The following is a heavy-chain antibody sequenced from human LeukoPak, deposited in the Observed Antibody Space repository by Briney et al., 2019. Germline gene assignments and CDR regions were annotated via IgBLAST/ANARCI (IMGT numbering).Heavy chain of an antibody. V-gene: IGHV3-21*04. CDR1: GFTFSSYS. CDR3: AKDLSLVGARGCYFDY. Sequence: PGGSLRLSCAASGFTFSSYSMNWVRQAPGKGLEWVSSISSSSTYIYYADSVKGRFTISRDNAKNSLSLQMSSLRAEDTAVYYCAKDLSLVGARGCYFDYWGQGTLVTVSS. D-gene: IGHD1-26*01. J-gene: IGHJ4*02. CDR2: ISSSSTYI.